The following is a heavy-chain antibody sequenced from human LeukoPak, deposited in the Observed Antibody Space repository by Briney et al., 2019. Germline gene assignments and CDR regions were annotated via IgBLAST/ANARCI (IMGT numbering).Heavy chain of an antibody. J-gene: IGHJ4*02. Sequence: GGSLRLSCAASGFTFSSYWMHWVRQGPGKGLVWVSRFLSDGSRTTYADSVKGRFTISGDNAKNTLYLQMNSLRAEDTAVYYCARVGDYGSGFDFWGQGTLVTVSS. CDR2: FLSDGSRT. V-gene: IGHV3-74*01. CDR1: GFTFSSYW. CDR3: ARVGDYGSGFDF. D-gene: IGHD3-10*01.